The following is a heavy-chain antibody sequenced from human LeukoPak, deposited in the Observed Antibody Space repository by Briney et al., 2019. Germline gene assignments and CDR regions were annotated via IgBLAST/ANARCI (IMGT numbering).Heavy chain of an antibody. V-gene: IGHV3-30*18. CDR1: GFTFSSYG. CDR2: ISYDGSNK. Sequence: GGSLRLSCAASGFTFSSYGMHWVRQAPGKGLEWVAVISYDGSNKYYADSVKGRFTISRDNSKNTLYLQMNSLRAEDTAVYYYAKDYERDFWSGYYSSYYGMDVWGQGTTVTVSS. J-gene: IGHJ6*02. D-gene: IGHD3-3*01. CDR3: AKDYERDFWSGYYSSYYGMDV.